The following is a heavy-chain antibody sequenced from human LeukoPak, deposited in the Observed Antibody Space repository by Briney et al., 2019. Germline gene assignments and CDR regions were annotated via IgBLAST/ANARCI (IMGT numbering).Heavy chain of an antibody. V-gene: IGHV4-4*02. D-gene: IGHD6-13*01. CDR2: IYHSGST. J-gene: IGHJ4*02. CDR3: ASGTLITAAGLFDY. CDR1: GGSISSSNW. Sequence: SGTLSLTCAVSGGSISSSNWWSWVRQPPGKGLEWIGEIYHSGSTNYNPSLKSRVTISVDKSKNQFSLKLNSVTAADTALYYCASGTLITAAGLFDYWGQGTLVTVSS.